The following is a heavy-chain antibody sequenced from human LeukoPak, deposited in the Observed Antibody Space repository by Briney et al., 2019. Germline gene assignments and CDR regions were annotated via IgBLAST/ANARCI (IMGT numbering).Heavy chain of an antibody. V-gene: IGHV3-30*18. CDR2: IPYDGSNK. CDR3: AKVMVTTVTNYDYYYGMDV. D-gene: IGHD4-17*01. CDR1: GXTFSSYG. J-gene: IGHJ6*02. Sequence: GGSLRLSCAASGXTFSSYGMHWVRQAPGKGLEWVAVIPYDGSNKYYADSVKGRFTISRDNSKNTLYLQMNSLRAEDTAVYYCAKVMVTTVTNYDYYYGMDVWGQGTTVTVSS.